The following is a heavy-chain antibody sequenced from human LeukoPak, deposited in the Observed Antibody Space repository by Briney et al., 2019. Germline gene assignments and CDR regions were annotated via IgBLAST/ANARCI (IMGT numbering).Heavy chain of an antibody. CDR1: GGSISSSSYY. J-gene: IGHJ2*01. D-gene: IGHD3-22*01. CDR3: ARHYRYYDSSGVKGWYFDL. Sequence: SETLSLTCTVSGGSISSSSYYWGWIRQPPGKGLEWIGSIYYSGSTYYNPSLKSRVTISVDTSKNQFSLKLSSVTAADTAVYYCARHYRYYDSSGVKGWYFDLWGRGTLVTVSS. CDR2: IYYSGST. V-gene: IGHV4-39*01.